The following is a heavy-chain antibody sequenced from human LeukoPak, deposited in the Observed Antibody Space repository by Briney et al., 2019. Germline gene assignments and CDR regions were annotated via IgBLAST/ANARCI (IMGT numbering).Heavy chain of an antibody. V-gene: IGHV1-2*06. Sequence: GASVKVSCKASGYTFSGHYLHWVRQAPGQGLEWMGRINPNTGVTQYTENFQGRVTMTGDTSISTAYMELSSLRSDDTAVYYCARTAARRFDYWGQGTLVTVSS. CDR1: GYTFSGHY. CDR2: INPNTGVT. CDR3: ARTAARRFDY. D-gene: IGHD6-6*01. J-gene: IGHJ4*02.